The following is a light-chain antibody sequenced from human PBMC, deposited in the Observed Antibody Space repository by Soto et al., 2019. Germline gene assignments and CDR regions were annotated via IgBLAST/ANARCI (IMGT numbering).Light chain of an antibody. J-gene: IGLJ1*01. Sequence: SYELTQPPSVSVAPGQTARITCGGNNIGRKSVHWYQQKPGQAPVLAVFDDSDRPSGIPERFSGSNSGNTATLTISSVEAGDEADYFCQVWDSTNDHFVFGTGTKSPS. CDR3: QVWDSTNDHFV. V-gene: IGLV3-21*02. CDR1: NIGRKS. CDR2: DDS.